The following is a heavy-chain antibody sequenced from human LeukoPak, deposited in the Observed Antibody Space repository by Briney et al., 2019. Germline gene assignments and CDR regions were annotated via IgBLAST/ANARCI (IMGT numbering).Heavy chain of an antibody. J-gene: IGHJ4*02. V-gene: IGHV4-31*03. D-gene: IGHD5-24*01. CDR2: IYYSGST. CDR1: GGSISSGDYY. Sequence: PSQTLSLTCTVSGGSISSGDYYWSWIRQHPGKGLEWIGYIYYSGSTYYNPSLKSRVTISVDTSKNQFSLKLSSVTAADTAVYYCARETAADGYNYFDYWGQGTLVTVSS. CDR3: ARETAADGYNYFDY.